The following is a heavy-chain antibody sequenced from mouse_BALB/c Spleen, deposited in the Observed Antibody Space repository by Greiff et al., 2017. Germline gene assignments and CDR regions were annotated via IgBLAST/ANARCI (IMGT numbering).Heavy chain of an antibody. D-gene: IGHD2-3*01. CDR2: INPSNGRT. V-gene: IGHV1S81*02. CDR1: GYTFTSYW. J-gene: IGHJ4*01. Sequence: QSCKASGYTFTSYWMHWVKQRPGQGLEWIGEINPSNGRTNYNEKFKSKATLTVDKSSSTAYMQLSSLTSEDSAVYYCARGYEGHYYAMDYWGQGTSVTVSS. CDR3: ARGYEGHYYAMDY.